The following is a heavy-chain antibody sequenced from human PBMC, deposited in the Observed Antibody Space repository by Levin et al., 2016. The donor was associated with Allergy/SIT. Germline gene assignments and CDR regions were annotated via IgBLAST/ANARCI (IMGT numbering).Heavy chain of an antibody. V-gene: IGHV1-8*01. CDR3: ARDYIVTTTIKYFDS. CDR2: MNPNRGDT. D-gene: IGHD5-12*01. CDR1: GYTFISYD. J-gene: IGHJ4*02. Sequence: ASVKVSCKASGYTFISYDINWVRQATGQGLEWMGWMNPNRGDTGYAQKFQGRVTMTRDTSISTAYMELSSLTSEDTAVYYCARDYIVTTTIKYFDSWGQGTLVTVSS.